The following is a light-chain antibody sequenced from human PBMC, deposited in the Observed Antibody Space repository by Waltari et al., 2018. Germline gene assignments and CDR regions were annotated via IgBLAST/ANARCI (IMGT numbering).Light chain of an antibody. Sequence: SSELTQDAAVSVALGQTVRITCQGESLGTDYPSWYQQKPGQAPVVVFYGKNKRPAGIPDRFSGSSAGTTASLTITGAQEEDEADYYCNSRDSSAYLFGTGTKVTVL. CDR1: SLGTDY. V-gene: IGLV3-19*01. CDR3: NSRDSSAYL. J-gene: IGLJ1*01. CDR2: GKN.